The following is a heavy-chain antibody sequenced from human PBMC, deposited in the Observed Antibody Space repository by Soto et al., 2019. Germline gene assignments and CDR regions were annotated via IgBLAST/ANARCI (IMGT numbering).Heavy chain of an antibody. V-gene: IGHV3-7*01. Sequence: VQLVESGGGLVQPGESLRLSCTVSGLTFSISWMTWVRQAPGEGLEWVSNINPAGNVQHYADSVKERFTISRDNAKNSLFLQMSGLRVEDTAVYYCATANTPYAFDMWDQGTMVTVSS. CDR3: ATANTPYAFDM. CDR2: INPAGNVQ. J-gene: IGHJ3*02. CDR1: GLTFSISW.